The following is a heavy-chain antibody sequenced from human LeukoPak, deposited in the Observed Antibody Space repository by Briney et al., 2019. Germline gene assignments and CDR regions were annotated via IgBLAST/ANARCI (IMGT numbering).Heavy chain of an antibody. CDR2: ISYGGSNK. J-gene: IGHJ4*02. Sequence: GGSLRLSRAASGFTFSSYAMHWVRQAPGKGLEWVAVISYGGSNKYYADSVKGRFTISRDNSKNTLYLQMNSLRAEDTAVYYCARDRGSSTSYYDYWGQGTLVTVSS. CDR1: GFTFSSYA. CDR3: ARDRGSSTSYYDY. D-gene: IGHD2-2*01. V-gene: IGHV3-30*04.